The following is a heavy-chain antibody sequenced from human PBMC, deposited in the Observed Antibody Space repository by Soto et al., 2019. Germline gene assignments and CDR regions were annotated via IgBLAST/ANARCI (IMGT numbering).Heavy chain of an antibody. CDR2: INHSGST. Sequence: SETLSLTCAVYGGSFSGYYWSWIRQPPGKGLEWIGEINHSGSTNYNPSLKSRVTISVDTSKNQFSLKLSSVTAADTAVYYCARFRWGRNYYFDYWGQRTLVTVSS. D-gene: IGHD3-16*01. J-gene: IGHJ4*02. V-gene: IGHV4-34*01. CDR1: GGSFSGYY. CDR3: ARFRWGRNYYFDY.